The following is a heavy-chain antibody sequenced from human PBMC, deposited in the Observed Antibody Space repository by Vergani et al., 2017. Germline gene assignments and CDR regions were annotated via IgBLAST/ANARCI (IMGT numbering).Heavy chain of an antibody. CDR2: MNGDGDTI. D-gene: IGHD3-3*01. Sequence: EVELVESGGGLVQPGGSLRLSCAASGFTFNEYWMHWARQVPGKGLVWVSGMNGDGDTISYADSVKGRFTISRDNAKNTLFLQMNSLRAEDTAVYYCERALKCRFGVVWENWFDPWGQGTLVTVSS. J-gene: IGHJ5*02. CDR3: ERALKCRFGVVWENWFDP. CDR1: GFTFNEYW. V-gene: IGHV3-74*01.